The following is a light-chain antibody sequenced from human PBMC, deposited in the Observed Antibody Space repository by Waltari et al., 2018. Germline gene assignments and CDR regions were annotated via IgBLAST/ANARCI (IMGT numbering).Light chain of an antibody. CDR3: AAWDDSLNAWV. CDR2: RNR. V-gene: IGLV1-44*01. CDR1: SSNIGSNT. Sequence: QSVLTQPPSASGTPGQSVTISCSGSSSNIGSNTVNWYQQLPGTAPKLLIYRNRQRPSGVPDRCSASKSGTSASLAISGLQAGDGADFYCAAWDDSLNAWVFGGGTKLTVL. J-gene: IGLJ3*02.